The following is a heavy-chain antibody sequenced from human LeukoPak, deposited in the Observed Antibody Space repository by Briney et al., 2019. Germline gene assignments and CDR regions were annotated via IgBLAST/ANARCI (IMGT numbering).Heavy chain of an antibody. Sequence: GGSLRLSCTASGFTFGDYAMSWVRQAPGKGLEWVGFIRSKAYGGTTEYAASVKGRFTISRDDSKSIAYLQMNSLKIEDTAVHYCTRDNYDSSGYSHYYGMDVWGQGTTVTVSS. D-gene: IGHD3-22*01. CDR1: GFTFGDYA. V-gene: IGHV3-49*04. CDR2: IRSKAYGGTT. CDR3: TRDNYDSSGYSHYYGMDV. J-gene: IGHJ6*02.